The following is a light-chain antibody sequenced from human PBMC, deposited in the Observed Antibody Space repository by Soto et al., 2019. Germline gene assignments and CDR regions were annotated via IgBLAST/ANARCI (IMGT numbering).Light chain of an antibody. Sequence: QSVLTQPRSVSGSPGQSVTISCTGTSSDVGGYNYVSWYQQHPRKAPKLMIYDVSKRPSGVPDRFSGSKSGNTASLTISGLQAEDEADYYCCSYAGSYVFGTGTKLTVL. CDR1: SSDVGGYNY. CDR2: DVS. J-gene: IGLJ1*01. CDR3: CSYAGSYV. V-gene: IGLV2-11*01.